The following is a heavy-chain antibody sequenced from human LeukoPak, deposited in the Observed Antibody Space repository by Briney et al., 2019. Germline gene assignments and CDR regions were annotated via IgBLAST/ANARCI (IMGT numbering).Heavy chain of an antibody. CDR3: VRGVNVDIAMIFGF. CDR2: ISGSGTTT. D-gene: IGHD5-12*01. Sequence: GGSLRLSCAASGFTFSTYEMNWVRQAPGKGLEWLSYISGSGTTTDYADSVKGRFTISRENAKNSLFLQMSSLRAEDTAVYHCVRGVNVDIAMIFGFWGQGTLVTVSS. V-gene: IGHV3-48*03. J-gene: IGHJ4*02. CDR1: GFTFSTYE.